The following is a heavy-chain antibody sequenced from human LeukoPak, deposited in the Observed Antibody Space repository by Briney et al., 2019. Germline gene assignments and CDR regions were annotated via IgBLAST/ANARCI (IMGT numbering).Heavy chain of an antibody. Sequence: PSETLSLTCAVSGGSISSSNWWSWVRQPPGKGLEWIGEIYHSGSTNYNPSLKSRVTISVDKSKNQFSLKLSSVTAADTAVYYCARVEARIVATFDYWGQGTLVAVSS. D-gene: IGHD5-12*01. CDR3: ARVEARIVATFDY. CDR2: IYHSGST. V-gene: IGHV4-4*02. J-gene: IGHJ4*02. CDR1: GGSISSSNW.